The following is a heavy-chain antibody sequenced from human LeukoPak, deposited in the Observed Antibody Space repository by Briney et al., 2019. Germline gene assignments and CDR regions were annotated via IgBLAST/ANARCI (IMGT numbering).Heavy chain of an antibody. D-gene: IGHD4-17*01. Sequence: SGTLSLTCTVSGGSISSYYCNWIRQPPGKGLEWIGNIYYSGSTNYNPSLKSRVTISVDTSKNQFSLKLSSLTAADTAIYYCARGIESYGDYGYWGQGILVTVSS. V-gene: IGHV4-59*01. J-gene: IGHJ4*02. CDR2: IYYSGST. CDR3: ARGIESYGDYGY. CDR1: GGSISSYY.